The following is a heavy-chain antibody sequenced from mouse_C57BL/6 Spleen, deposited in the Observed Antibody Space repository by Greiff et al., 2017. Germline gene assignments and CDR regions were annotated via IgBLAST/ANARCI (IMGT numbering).Heavy chain of an antibody. D-gene: IGHD2-1*01. CDR1: GYTFTSYW. J-gene: IGHJ3*01. V-gene: IGHV1-52*01. Sequence: QVQLQQPGAELVRPGSSVKLSCKASGYTFTSYWMHWVKQRPIQGLEWIGNIDPSDSETHYNQKFKDKATLTVDKSSSTAYMQHSSLTSEDSAVYYCARRRGDGNYTGFAYWGQGTLVTVST. CDR3: ARRRGDGNYTGFAY. CDR2: IDPSDSET.